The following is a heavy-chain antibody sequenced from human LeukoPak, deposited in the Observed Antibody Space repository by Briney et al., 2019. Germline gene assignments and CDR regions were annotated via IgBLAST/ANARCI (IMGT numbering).Heavy chain of an antibody. D-gene: IGHD3-22*01. J-gene: IGHJ4*02. CDR3: AGTPITMISVFDY. CDR2: ISSSSSTI. Sequence: GGSLRLSCAASGFTFSSYSMNWVRQAPGKGLEWVSYISSSSSTIYYADSVKGRFTISRDNAKNSLYLQMNSLRAEDTAVCYCAGTPITMISVFDYWGQGTLVTVSS. CDR1: GFTFSSYS. V-gene: IGHV3-48*01.